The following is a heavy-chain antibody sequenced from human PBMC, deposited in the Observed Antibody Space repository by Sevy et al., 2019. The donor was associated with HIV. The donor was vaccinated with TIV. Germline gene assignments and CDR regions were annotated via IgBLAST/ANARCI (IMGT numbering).Heavy chain of an antibody. D-gene: IGHD3-3*01. CDR1: GFTFSRYW. V-gene: IGHV3-74*01. CDR3: AREGVDFWSGQVDFDYGMDV. Sequence: GGSLRLSCAASGFTFSRYWMHWVRHAPGKGLVWVSRINTHGTNTIYADYVKGRFTISRDNAKNTVSLQMNSLRADDTGVYYCAREGVDFWSGQVDFDYGMDVWGQRTTVTVSS. J-gene: IGHJ6*02. CDR2: INTHGTNT.